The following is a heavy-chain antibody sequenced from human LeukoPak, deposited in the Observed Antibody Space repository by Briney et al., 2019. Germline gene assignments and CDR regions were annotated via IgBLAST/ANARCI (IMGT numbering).Heavy chain of an antibody. J-gene: IGHJ5*02. CDR2: IKTDGSST. CDR3: AKETFDP. Sequence: GGSLRLSCAASGFTFSSYWMHWVRQAPGKGLVWVSRIKTDGSSTDYADSVKGRFTISRDNAKNTLYLQMNSLRAEDTAVCYCAKETFDPWGQGTLVTVSS. CDR1: GFTFSSYW. V-gene: IGHV3-74*01.